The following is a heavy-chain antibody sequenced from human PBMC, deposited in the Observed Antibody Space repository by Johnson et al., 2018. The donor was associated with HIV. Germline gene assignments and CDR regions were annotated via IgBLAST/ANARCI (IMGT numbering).Heavy chain of an antibody. Sequence: VQLVESGGGLVQPGGSLKLSCAASGLTFSDSALHWVRQAPEKGLEWVGRIKSKPDGGTTDYAAPVKGRFTISRDNAKNTLYLQMNSLRAEDTAVYYCARTCRGSSWDRVSGTDGFDSWGQGTMVTVSS. CDR2: IKSKPDGGTT. V-gene: IGHV3-15*01. CDR3: ARTCRGSSWDRVSGTDGFDS. J-gene: IGHJ3*02. CDR1: GLTFSDSA. D-gene: IGHD6-13*01.